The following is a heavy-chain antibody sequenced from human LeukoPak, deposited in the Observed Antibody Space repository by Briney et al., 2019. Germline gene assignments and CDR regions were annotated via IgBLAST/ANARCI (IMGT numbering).Heavy chain of an antibody. Sequence: SETLSLTCTVSGGSISSYYWSCIRQPAGKGVEWIGRIYTSGSTNYNPSLKSRVTMSVDTSKNQFSLRLSSVTAADTAVYYCARDGTDTAMVRPFDYWGQGTLVTVSS. CDR2: IYTSGST. J-gene: IGHJ4*02. CDR1: GGSISSYY. CDR3: ARDGTDTAMVRPFDY. V-gene: IGHV4-4*07. D-gene: IGHD5-18*01.